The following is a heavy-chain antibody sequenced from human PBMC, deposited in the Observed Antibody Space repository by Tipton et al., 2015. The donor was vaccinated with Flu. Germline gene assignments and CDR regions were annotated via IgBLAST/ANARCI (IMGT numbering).Heavy chain of an antibody. CDR2: IIPILGIA. J-gene: IGHJ6*02. Sequence: QLVQSGAEVKKPGSSVKVSCKASGGTFSSYAISWVRQAPGQGIEWMGGIIPILGIANYAQKFQGRVTITADKSTSTAYMELSSLRSEDTAVYYCARGDIAARPTNYYYGMDVLGQGTTVTVSS. V-gene: IGHV1-69*09. CDR3: ARGDIAARPTNYYYGMDV. CDR1: GGTFSSYA. D-gene: IGHD6-6*01.